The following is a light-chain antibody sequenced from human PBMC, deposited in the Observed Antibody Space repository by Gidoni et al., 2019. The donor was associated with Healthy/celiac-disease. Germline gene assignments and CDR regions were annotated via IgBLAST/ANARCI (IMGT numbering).Light chain of an antibody. V-gene: IGKV3-20*01. CDR3: QQYGSSPPWIT. J-gene: IGKJ5*01. Sequence: IVLTPSPGTLSLSPGERATLSCRASQSVSSSYLAWYQQKPGQAPRLLSYGASSRATGIPDRFSGSGSGTDFTLTISRLEPEDFAVYYCQQYGSSPPWITFGQGTRLEIK. CDR2: GAS. CDR1: QSVSSSY.